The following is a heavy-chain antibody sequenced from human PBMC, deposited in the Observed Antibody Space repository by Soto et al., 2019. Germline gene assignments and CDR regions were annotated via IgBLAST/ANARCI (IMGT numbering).Heavy chain of an antibody. J-gene: IGHJ4*02. D-gene: IGHD6-6*01. CDR1: GFALRSNG. CDR2: LGGSGIT. CDR3: AKRGSYCPDRPGNYFDS. V-gene: IGHV3-23*01. Sequence: EVPLLESGGGLVQPGGSLKLSCAASGFALRSNGMTWVRQAPGGGLEWVSTLGGSGITYYADSVRGRFTISRDTSENTLYLQMDSLRVEDTAIYYCAKRGSYCPDRPGNYFDSWGQGTLVTVSS.